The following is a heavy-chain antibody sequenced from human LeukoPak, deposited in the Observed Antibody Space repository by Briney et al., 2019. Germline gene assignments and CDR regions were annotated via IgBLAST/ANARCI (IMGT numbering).Heavy chain of an antibody. J-gene: IGHJ4*02. D-gene: IGHD6-19*01. CDR1: GGTFSSYA. V-gene: IGHV1-69*13. Sequence: GASVKVSCKASGGTFSSYAISWVRQAPGQGLEWMGGIIPIFGTANYAQKFQGRVTITADESTSTAYMELSSLRSEDTAVYYCARVIRSGWYLGPAFFDYWGQGTLVTVSS. CDR3: ARVIRSGWYLGPAFFDY. CDR2: IIPIFGTA.